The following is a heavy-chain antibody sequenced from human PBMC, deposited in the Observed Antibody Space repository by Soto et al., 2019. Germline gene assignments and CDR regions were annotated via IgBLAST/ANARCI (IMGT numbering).Heavy chain of an antibody. CDR1: GGTFSSYA. CDR3: ATVDTAMVYYYYGMDV. CDR2: IIPIFGTA. D-gene: IGHD5-18*01. V-gene: IGHV1-69*12. Sequence: QVQLVQSGAEVKKPGSSVKVSCKASGGTFSSYAISWVRQAPGHGLEWMGGIIPIFGTANYAQKFQGRVTITADESTSTAYMELSSLRSQDTAVYYCATVDTAMVYYYYGMDVWGQGTTVTVSS. J-gene: IGHJ6*02.